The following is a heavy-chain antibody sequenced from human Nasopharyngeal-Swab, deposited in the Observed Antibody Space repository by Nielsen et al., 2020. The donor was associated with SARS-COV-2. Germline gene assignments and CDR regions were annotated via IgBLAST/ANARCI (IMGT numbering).Heavy chain of an antibody. J-gene: IGHJ4*02. D-gene: IGHD5-18*01. V-gene: IGHV3-48*02. CDR3: ARDPSYGRKFDY. CDR2: ISSSSSTI. Sequence: WIRQPPGKGLEWVSYISSSSSTIYYADSVKDRFTISRDNAKNSLYLQMNSLRDEDTAVYYCARDPSYGRKFDYWGQGTLVTVSS.